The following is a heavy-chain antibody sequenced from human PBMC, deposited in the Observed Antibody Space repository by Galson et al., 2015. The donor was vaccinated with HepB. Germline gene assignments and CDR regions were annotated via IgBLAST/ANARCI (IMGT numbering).Heavy chain of an antibody. CDR1: GFTFSSYS. J-gene: IGHJ6*03. CDR2: ISSSSSTI. D-gene: IGHD3-3*01. CDR3: AREGREWLLYMSRYYYYMDV. V-gene: IGHV3-48*01. Sequence: SLRLSCAASGFTFSSYSMNWVRQAPGKGLEWVSYISSSSSTIYYADSVKGRFTISRGNAKNPLYLQMNSLRAEDTAVYYCAREGREWLLYMSRYYYYMDVWGKGTTVTVSS.